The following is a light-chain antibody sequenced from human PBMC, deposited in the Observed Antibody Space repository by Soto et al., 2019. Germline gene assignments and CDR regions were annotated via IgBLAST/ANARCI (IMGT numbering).Light chain of an antibody. J-gene: IGKJ5*01. CDR3: QQRSNWPPIT. CDR1: QSISSY. CDR2: AAS. Sequence: DIQMTQSPSSLSASLGDSVTIXXRSSQSISSYLNWYQQKPGKAPKLXXYAASSLQSGVPSRFSGSGSGTDFTLTISSLEPEDFAVYYCQQRSNWPPITFGQGTRLEIK. V-gene: IGKV1-39*01.